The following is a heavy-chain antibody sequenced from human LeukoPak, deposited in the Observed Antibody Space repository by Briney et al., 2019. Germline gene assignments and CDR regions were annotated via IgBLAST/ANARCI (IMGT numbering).Heavy chain of an antibody. CDR1: GGSISSYY. CDR2: IYYSGST. CDR3: ARLRYDSSGYYSDY. Sequence: SETLSLTCTVYGGSISSYYWSWIRQPPGKGLEWIGYIYYSGSTNYNPSLKSRVTISVDTSKNQFSLKLSSVTAADTAVYYCARLRYDSSGYYSDYWGQGTLVTVSS. V-gene: IGHV4-59*08. D-gene: IGHD3-22*01. J-gene: IGHJ4*02.